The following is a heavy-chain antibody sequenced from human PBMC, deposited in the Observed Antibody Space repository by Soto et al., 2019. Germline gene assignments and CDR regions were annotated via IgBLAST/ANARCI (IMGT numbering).Heavy chain of an antibody. D-gene: IGHD3-10*01. V-gene: IGHV3-30-3*01. CDR3: AREVVGESYYGMDV. Sequence: QVQLVESGGGVVQPGRSLRLSCAASGFTFSSYAMHWVRQAPGKGLEWVAVISYDGSNKYYADSVKGRFTISRDNSKHTLYLQMNSLRAEDTAVYYCAREVVGESYYGMDVWGQGTTVTVSS. CDR2: ISYDGSNK. J-gene: IGHJ6*02. CDR1: GFTFSSYA.